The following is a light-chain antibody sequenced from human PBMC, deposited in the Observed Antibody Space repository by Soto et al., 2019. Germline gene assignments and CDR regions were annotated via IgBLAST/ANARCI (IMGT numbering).Light chain of an antibody. J-gene: IGKJ1*01. CDR1: QSISSW. CDR3: QQFNSYSWK. V-gene: IGKV1-5*03. CDR2: KAS. Sequence: DIQMTQSPSTLSASVGDRVTITCRASQSISSWLAWYQRKPGKAPKLLIYKASNLESGVPSRFSGSGSGTEFTLTISSLQADDFATYYCQQFNSYSWKCGQGTKVDIK.